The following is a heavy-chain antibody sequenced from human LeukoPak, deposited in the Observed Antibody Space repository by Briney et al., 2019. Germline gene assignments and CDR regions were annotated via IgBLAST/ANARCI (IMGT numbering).Heavy chain of an antibody. V-gene: IGHV4-59*01. CDR1: GGSIHNYY. D-gene: IGHD3-3*01. J-gene: IGHJ6*02. Sequence: KPSETLSLTCTVSGGSIHNYYWSWIRQPPGKGLEWIGFIDDSGTTTYNPSLKSRATISVDTSKNHFSLNLTSVTAADTAVYHCARDRYNFWSGYKYYYGMDVWGQGTTVTVSS. CDR2: IDDSGTT. CDR3: ARDRYNFWSGYKYYYGMDV.